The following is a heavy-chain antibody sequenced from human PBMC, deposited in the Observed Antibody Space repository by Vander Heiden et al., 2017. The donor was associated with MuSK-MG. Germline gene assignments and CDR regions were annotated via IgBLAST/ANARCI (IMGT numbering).Heavy chain of an antibody. J-gene: IGHJ4*02. CDR2: IYYSGRT. V-gene: IGHV4-39*01. CDR3: ARRRDSGSLDS. Sequence: QLQLQESGPGLVKPSETLSLTCTVPGGSISSNIYYWNWIRQHPGKGLEWIGSIYYSGRTYYSPSRKSRITMSLDTSKNQFSLKRSSVTAADTAKYYCARRRDSGSLDSWGQGTLVTVSS. D-gene: IGHD3-10*01. CDR1: GGSISSNIYY.